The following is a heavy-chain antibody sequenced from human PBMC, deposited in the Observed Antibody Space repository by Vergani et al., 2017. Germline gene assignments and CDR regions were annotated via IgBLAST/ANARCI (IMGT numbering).Heavy chain of an antibody. V-gene: IGHV4-59*01. CDR3: ARVRRDDSSGYYYYYGMDV. CDR1: GGSLSGYY. CDR2: VEDSGYF. J-gene: IGHJ6*02. D-gene: IGHD3-22*01. Sequence: QVQLQESGPGLVRPSETLSLTCTVSGGSLSGYYWNWIRQTPGEGLEWIGYVEDSGYFNYNPSLKTRVSMSSDTSNNQFSLMLSSVTVADTAVYYCARVRRDDSSGYYYYYGMDVWGQGTTVTVSS.